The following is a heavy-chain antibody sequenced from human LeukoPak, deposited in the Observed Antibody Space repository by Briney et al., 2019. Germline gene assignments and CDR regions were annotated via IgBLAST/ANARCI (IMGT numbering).Heavy chain of an antibody. Sequence: ETLSLTCAVYGGSFSGYYWSWIRQPPGKGLEWVSAISGSGGSTHYADSVKGRFTISRDNSKNTLYLQMNTLRSEDTAVYYCAKAPKRGSWYFDYWGQGTLVTVSS. CDR2: ISGSGGST. CDR1: GGSFSGYY. CDR3: AKAPKRGSWYFDY. D-gene: IGHD6-13*01. V-gene: IGHV3-23*01. J-gene: IGHJ4*02.